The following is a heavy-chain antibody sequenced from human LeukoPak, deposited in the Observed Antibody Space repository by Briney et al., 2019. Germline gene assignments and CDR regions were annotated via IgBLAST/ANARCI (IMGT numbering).Heavy chain of an antibody. CDR3: ARARGSRQLVQKRGYFDY. CDR1: GGSFSGYY. D-gene: IGHD6-6*01. J-gene: IGHJ4*02. Sequence: SETLSLNCAVYGGSFSGYYWSWIRQPPGKGLEWIGEINHSGSTNYNPSLKSRVTISVDTYKNQFSLKLSSVTAADTAVYYCARARGSRQLVQKRGYFDYWGQGTLVTVSS. V-gene: IGHV4-34*01. CDR2: INHSGST.